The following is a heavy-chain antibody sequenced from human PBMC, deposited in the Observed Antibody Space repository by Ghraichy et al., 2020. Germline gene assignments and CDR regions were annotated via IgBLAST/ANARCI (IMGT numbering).Heavy chain of an antibody. J-gene: IGHJ6*03. CDR2: ISGSGGST. V-gene: IGHV3-23*01. CDR1: GFTFSSYA. D-gene: IGHD3-10*01. CDR3: AKDLSGFTMVRGVIPYYYYMDV. Sequence: GESLNISCAASGFTFSSYAMSWVRQAPGKGLEWVSAISGSGGSTYYADSVKGRFTISRDNSKNTLYLQMNSLRAEDTAVYYCAKDLSGFTMVRGVIPYYYYMDVWGKGTTVTVSS.